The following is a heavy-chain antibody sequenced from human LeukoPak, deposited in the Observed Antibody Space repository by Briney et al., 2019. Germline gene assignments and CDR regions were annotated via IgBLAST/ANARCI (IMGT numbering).Heavy chain of an antibody. J-gene: IGHJ3*02. D-gene: IGHD3-10*01. V-gene: IGHV7-4-1*02. CDR2: INTNTGNP. Sequence: PWASVKVSCKASGYTFTSYAMNWVRQAPGQGLEWMGWINTNTGNPTYAQGFTGRFVFSLDTSVSTAYLQISSLKAEDTAVYYCASLWGGFGELQADAFDIWGQGTMVTVSS. CDR1: GYTFTSYA. CDR3: ASLWGGFGELQADAFDI.